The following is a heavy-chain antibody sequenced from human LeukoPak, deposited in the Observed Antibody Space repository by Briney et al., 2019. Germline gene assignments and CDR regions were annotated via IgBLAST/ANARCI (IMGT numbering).Heavy chain of an antibody. CDR2: INSDGSWT. CDR3: AGSAYYYDSSGYYMVDY. D-gene: IGHD3-22*01. V-gene: IGHV3-74*01. J-gene: IGHJ4*02. Sequence: GGSLRLSCAASGSYWMHWVRQAPGKGLVWVSHINSDGSWTSYADSVKGRFTISKDNAKNTVYLQMNNLRAEDTAVYYCAGSAYYYDSSGYYMVDYWGQGTLVSVSS. CDR1: GSYW.